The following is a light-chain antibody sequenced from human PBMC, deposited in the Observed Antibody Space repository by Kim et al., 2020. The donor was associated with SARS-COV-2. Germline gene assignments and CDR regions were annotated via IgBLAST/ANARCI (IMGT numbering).Light chain of an antibody. CDR1: QSVTSY. CDR2: DAS. CDR3: QQTYFTPRT. Sequence: EIVLTQSPATLSLSPGERATLSCRASQSVTSYLAWYQQKPGQAPRLLIYDASNRATGIPARFSGSGSGTDFTLTISSLQPEDFASYYCQQTYFTPRTFGQGTKVDIK. J-gene: IGKJ1*01. V-gene: IGKV3-11*01.